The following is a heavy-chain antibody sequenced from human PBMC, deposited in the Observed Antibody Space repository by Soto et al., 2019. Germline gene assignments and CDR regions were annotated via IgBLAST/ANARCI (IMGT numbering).Heavy chain of an antibody. J-gene: IGHJ6*02. CDR1: GFTFSSYG. Sequence: QVQLVESGGGVVQPGRSLRLSCAASGFTFSSYGMHWVRQAPGKGLEWVAVIWYDGSNKYYADSVKGRFTISRDNSKNTLYLQMNSLRAEDMAVYYCAAVASDYYYYGMDVWGQGTTVTVSS. D-gene: IGHD5-12*01. CDR2: IWYDGSNK. CDR3: AAVASDYYYYGMDV. V-gene: IGHV3-33*01.